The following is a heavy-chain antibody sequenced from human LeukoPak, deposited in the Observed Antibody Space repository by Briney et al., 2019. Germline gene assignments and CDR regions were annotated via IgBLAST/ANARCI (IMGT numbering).Heavy chain of an antibody. CDR1: GFTFSNYW. V-gene: IGHV3-23*01. D-gene: IGHD7-27*01. Sequence: GGSLRLSCAASGFTFSNYWMHWVRQAPGKGLKWVSTITTGDGNTYYADSVKGRFTVSRDDSKNTLYLQMNSLRAEDTAVYYCAKDGGLWVSAHWGDSWGRGTLVTVSS. CDR2: ITTGDGNT. J-gene: IGHJ4*02. CDR3: AKDGGLWVSAHWGDS.